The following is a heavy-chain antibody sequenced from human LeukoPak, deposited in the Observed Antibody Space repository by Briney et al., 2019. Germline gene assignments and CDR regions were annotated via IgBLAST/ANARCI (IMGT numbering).Heavy chain of an antibody. J-gene: IGHJ4*02. CDR3: ARDSSSWYNDPLSYFDY. CDR1: GGSISSSSYY. CDR2: IYTSGST. Sequence: PSETLSLTCTVSGGSISSSSYYWSWIRQPAGKGLEWIGRIYTSGSTNYNPSLKSRVTMSVDTSKNQFSLKLSSVTAADTAVYYCARDSSSWYNDPLSYFDYWGQGTLVTVSS. D-gene: IGHD6-13*01. V-gene: IGHV4-61*02.